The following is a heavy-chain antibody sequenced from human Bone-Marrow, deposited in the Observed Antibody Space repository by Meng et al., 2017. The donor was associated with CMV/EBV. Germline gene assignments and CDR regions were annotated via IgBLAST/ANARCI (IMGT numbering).Heavy chain of an antibody. CDR1: GFTFSNAW. J-gene: IGHJ6*02. Sequence: GESLKISCAASGFTFSNAWMSWVRQAPGKGLEWVSSISSSSSYIYYADSVKGRFTISRDNAKNSLYLQMNSLRAEDTALYHCARNATQRFLEWLSNYYYYGMDVWGQGTTVTVSS. CDR3: ARNATQRFLEWLSNYYYYGMDV. V-gene: IGHV3-21*04. D-gene: IGHD3-3*01. CDR2: ISSSSSYI.